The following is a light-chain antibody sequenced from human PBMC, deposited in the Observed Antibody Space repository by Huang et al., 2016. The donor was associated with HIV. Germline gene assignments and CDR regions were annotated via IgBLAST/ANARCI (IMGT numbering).Light chain of an antibody. CDR1: QDIRTS. V-gene: IGKV1-NL1*01. CDR3: QQRNSHPQT. J-gene: IGKJ4*01. CDR2: AAS. Sequence: IQLTQTPSSLSASVGNRVTITCRASQDIRTSLAWVQQKPGKAPKLLVYAASRLESGVPSRFSGSGSGTDYTLTISSLQPEDFATYYCQQRNSHPQTFGGGTKVEIK.